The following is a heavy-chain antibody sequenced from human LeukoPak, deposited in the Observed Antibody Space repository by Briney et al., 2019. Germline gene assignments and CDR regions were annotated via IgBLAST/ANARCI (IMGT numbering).Heavy chain of an antibody. J-gene: IGHJ4*02. Sequence: ASVKVSCKASGYTFNGYYMHWVRQAPGQGLEWMGWINPNSGGTNYAQKFQGRVTMTRDTSISTAYMELSRLRSDDTAVYYCARGTSGYSSSWYSYWGQGTLVTVSS. CDR2: INPNSGGT. D-gene: IGHD6-13*01. V-gene: IGHV1-2*02. CDR1: GYTFNGYY. CDR3: ARGTSGYSSSWYSY.